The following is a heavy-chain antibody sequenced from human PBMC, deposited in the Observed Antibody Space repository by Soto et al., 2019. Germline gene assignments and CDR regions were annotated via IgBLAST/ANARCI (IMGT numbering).Heavy chain of an antibody. J-gene: IGHJ6*02. CDR3: ARDSSRGISRYGMDV. CDR2: INAGNGNT. Sequence: ASVKVSCKASGYTFTSYAMHWVRQAPGQRLEWMGWINAGNGNTKYSQKFQGRVTITRDTSASTAYMELSSLRSEDTAVYYCARDSSRGISRYGMDVWGQGTTVTVSS. D-gene: IGHD6-13*01. CDR1: GYTFTSYA. V-gene: IGHV1-3*01.